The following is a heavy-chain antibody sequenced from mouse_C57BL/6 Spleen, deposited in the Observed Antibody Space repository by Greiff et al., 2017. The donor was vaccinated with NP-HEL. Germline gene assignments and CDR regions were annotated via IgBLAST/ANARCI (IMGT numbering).Heavy chain of an antibody. CDR3: ARERGTGTGY. V-gene: IGHV1-64*01. CDR2: IHPNSGST. D-gene: IGHD4-1*01. J-gene: IGHJ2*01. CDR1: GYTFTSYW. Sequence: QVQLQQPGAELVKPGASVKLSCKASGYTFTSYWMHWVKQRPGQGLEWIGMIHPNSGSTNYNEKFKSKATLTVDKPSSTAYMQLSSLTSEDSAVYYCARERGTGTGYWGQGTTLTVSS.